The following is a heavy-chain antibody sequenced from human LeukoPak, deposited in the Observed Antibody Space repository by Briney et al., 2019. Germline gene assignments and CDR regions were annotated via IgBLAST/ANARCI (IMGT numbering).Heavy chain of an antibody. V-gene: IGHV1-18*01. Sequence: ASVKVSCKASGYTLTNYNISWVRQAPGQGLEWMGWINTYKGDTLYAQKLQGRVTMTADTSTNTAYMELRSLRFDDTAVYYCAREFGHCYGDDCFYFFDTWGQGFRVTVSS. CDR3: AREFGHCYGDDCFYFFDT. CDR2: INTYKGDT. CDR1: GYTLTNYN. D-gene: IGHD2-21*01. J-gene: IGHJ4*02.